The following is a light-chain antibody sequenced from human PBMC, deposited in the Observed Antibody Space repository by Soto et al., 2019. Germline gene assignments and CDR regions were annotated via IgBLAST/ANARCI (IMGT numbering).Light chain of an antibody. CDR1: SRDVGGYNY. Sequence: QSVLTQPASVSGSPGQSITLSCTGTSRDVGGYNYVSWYQQHPGKAPKLMIYEVSNRPSGVSNRFSGSKSGNTASLTISGLQAEDEADYYCNSYASSGTLVFGTGTTAPS. CDR3: NSYASSGTLV. J-gene: IGLJ1*01. CDR2: EVS. V-gene: IGLV2-14*01.